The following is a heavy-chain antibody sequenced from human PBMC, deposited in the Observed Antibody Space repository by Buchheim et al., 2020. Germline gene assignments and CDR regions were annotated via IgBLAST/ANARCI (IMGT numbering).Heavy chain of an antibody. D-gene: IGHD3-10*01. CDR3: AKDSSGFPEDLPSD. Sequence: QVQLVESGGGVVQPGRSLRLSCAASGFTFSSYGMHWVRQAPGKGLEWVAVISYDGSNKYYADSVKGRFTISRDNSKNTLYLQMNSLRAEDTAVYYCAKDSSGFPEDLPSDWGQGTL. J-gene: IGHJ4*02. CDR1: GFTFSSYG. CDR2: ISYDGSNK. V-gene: IGHV3-30*18.